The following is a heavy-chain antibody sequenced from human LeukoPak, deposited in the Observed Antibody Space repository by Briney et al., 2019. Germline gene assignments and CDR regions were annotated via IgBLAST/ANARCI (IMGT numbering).Heavy chain of an antibody. J-gene: IGHJ4*02. CDR1: GGSISSGDYY. V-gene: IGHV4-30-4*01. D-gene: IGHD3-22*01. CDR3: ARAFKHPYYYDSSGFDY. Sequence: SETLSLTCTVSGGSISSGDYYWSWIRQPPGKGLEWIGYIYYSGSTYYNPSLKSRVTISVDTSKNQFSLKLSSVTAADTAVYYCARAFKHPYYYDSSGFDYWGQGTLVTVSS. CDR2: IYYSGST.